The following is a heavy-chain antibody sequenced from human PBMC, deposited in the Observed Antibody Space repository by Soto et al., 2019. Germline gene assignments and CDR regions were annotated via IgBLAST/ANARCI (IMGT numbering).Heavy chain of an antibody. J-gene: IGHJ4*02. CDR1: GFTFSSYG. V-gene: IGHV3-30*18. Sequence: GGSLRLSCAASGFTFSSYGMHWVRQAPGKGLEWVAVISYDGSNKYYADSVTGRFTISRDNSKNTLYLQMNSLRAEDTAVYYCAQIGRIADRPDYWGQGTLVTVSS. CDR3: AQIGRIADRPDY. CDR2: ISYDGSNK. D-gene: IGHD6-6*01.